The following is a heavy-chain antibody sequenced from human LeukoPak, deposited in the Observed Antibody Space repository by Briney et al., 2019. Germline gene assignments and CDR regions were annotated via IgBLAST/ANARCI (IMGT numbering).Heavy chain of an antibody. Sequence: EASVKVSCKASGGTLSSYAISWVRQAPGQGLEWMGGIIPIFGTANYAQKFQGRVTITTDESTSTAYMELSSLRSEDTAVYYCAREASGSYFDYWGQGTLVTVSS. CDR1: GGTLSSYA. D-gene: IGHD1-26*01. J-gene: IGHJ4*02. CDR2: IIPIFGTA. CDR3: AREASGSYFDY. V-gene: IGHV1-69*05.